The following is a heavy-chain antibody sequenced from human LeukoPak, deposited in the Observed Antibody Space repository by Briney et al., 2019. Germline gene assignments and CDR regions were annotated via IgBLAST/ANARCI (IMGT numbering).Heavy chain of an antibody. D-gene: IGHD6-19*01. CDR2: ISYDGSNK. V-gene: IGHV3-30*18. CDR3: AKDLAVAGTGTNWFDP. Sequence: GRSLRLSCAASGFTFSSYGMHWVRQAPGKGLEWVAVISYDGSNKYYADSVKGRFTISRDNSKNTLYLQMNSLRAEDTAVYYCAKDLAVAGTGTNWFDPWGQGTLVTVSS. J-gene: IGHJ5*02. CDR1: GFTFSSYG.